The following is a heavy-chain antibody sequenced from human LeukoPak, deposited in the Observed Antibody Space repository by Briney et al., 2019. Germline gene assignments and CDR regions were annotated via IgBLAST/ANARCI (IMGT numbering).Heavy chain of an antibody. CDR1: GGSISSYY. CDR2: IYYSGST. Sequence: SETLSLTCTVSGGSISSYYWSWIRQPPGKGLEWIGYIYYSGSTNYNPSLKSRVTISVDTSKNQFSLKLSSVTAADTAVYYCARVLTGGSGSYAFYYYYMDVWGKGTTVTVSS. V-gene: IGHV4-59*01. CDR3: ARVLTGGSGSYAFYYYYMDV. D-gene: IGHD3-10*01. J-gene: IGHJ6*03.